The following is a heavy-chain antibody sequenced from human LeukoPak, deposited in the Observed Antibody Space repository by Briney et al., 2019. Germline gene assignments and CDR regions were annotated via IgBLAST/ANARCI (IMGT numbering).Heavy chain of an antibody. J-gene: IGHJ4*02. CDR1: GCTFSSYG. D-gene: IGHD6-19*01. CDR3: AKTGSIAVSLGY. V-gene: IGHV3-30*18. Sequence: GRALRDSCAASGCTFSSYGMHWVRQALGKGLEWVAVISYDGSNKYYADSVKGGFTISRDNSKNTLYLQMNRLSAEDKDVYYCAKTGSIAVSLGYWGQGTLVTVSS. CDR2: ISYDGSNK.